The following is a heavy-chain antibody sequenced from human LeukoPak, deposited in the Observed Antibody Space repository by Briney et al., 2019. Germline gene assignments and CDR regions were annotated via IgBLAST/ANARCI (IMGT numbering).Heavy chain of an antibody. CDR3: ARMSGSFDAFDI. Sequence: SVMVSCKASGGTFSSYAISWVRQAPGQGLEWMGRIIPILGIANYAQKFQGRVTITADKSTSTAYMELSSLRSEDTAVYYCARMSGSFDAFDIWGQGTMVTVSS. CDR2: IIPILGIA. V-gene: IGHV1-69*04. J-gene: IGHJ3*02. CDR1: GGTFSSYA. D-gene: IGHD1-26*01.